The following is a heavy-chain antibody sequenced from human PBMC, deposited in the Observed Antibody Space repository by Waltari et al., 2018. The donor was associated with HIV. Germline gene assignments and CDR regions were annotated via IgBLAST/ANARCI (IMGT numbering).Heavy chain of an antibody. CDR1: GFTFNPYA. CDR3: GREGDYYDSSPFDY. V-gene: IGHV3-30-3*01. CDR2: ISWDGSNK. Sequence: QGQVVESGGGVVQPGRSLGLPCAAPGFTFNPYAMHWVRQAPGKGLEWVAVISWDGSNKHYADSVKGRCTISRDNSRNSLYLQMSSLRAEDTAVYYCGREGDYYDSSPFDYWGQGTLVTVSS. J-gene: IGHJ4*02. D-gene: IGHD3-22*01.